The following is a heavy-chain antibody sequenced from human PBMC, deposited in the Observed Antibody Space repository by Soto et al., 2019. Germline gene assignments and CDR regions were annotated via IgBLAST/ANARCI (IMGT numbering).Heavy chain of an antibody. CDR1: GGTFSSYA. CDR3: ARGLSDFYYDSSGYYDY. V-gene: IGHV1-69*06. D-gene: IGHD3-22*01. Sequence: ASVKVSCKASGGTFSSYAISWVRQAPGQGLEWMGGIIPIFGTANYAQKFQGRVTITADKSTSTAYMELSSLRSEDTAVYYCARGLSDFYYDSSGYYDYWGQGNLVTVSS. CDR2: IIPIFGTA. J-gene: IGHJ4*02.